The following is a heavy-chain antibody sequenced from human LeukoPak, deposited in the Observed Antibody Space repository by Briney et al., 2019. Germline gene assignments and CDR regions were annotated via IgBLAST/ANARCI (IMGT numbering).Heavy chain of an antibody. CDR3: AKEGPYTIFGVVTIGNSFDP. CDR1: GFTFSSYA. J-gene: IGHJ5*02. Sequence: GGSLRLSCAASGFTFSSYAMSWVRQAPGKGPEWVSAISGSGGSTYYADSVKGRFTISRDNSKNTLYLQMDSLRAEDTAVYYCAKEGPYTIFGVVTIGNSFDPWGQGTLVTVSS. D-gene: IGHD3-3*01. V-gene: IGHV3-23*01. CDR2: ISGSGGST.